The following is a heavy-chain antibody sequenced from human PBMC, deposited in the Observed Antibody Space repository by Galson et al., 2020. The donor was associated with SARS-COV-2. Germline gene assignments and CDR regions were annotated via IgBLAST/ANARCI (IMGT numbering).Heavy chain of an antibody. V-gene: IGHV4-34*01. J-gene: IGHJ6*03. CDR2: INHSGST. Sequence: SETLSLTCAVYGGSFSGYYWSWIRQPPGKGLEWIGEINHSGSTNYNPSLKSRVTISVDTSKNQFSLKLSSVTAADTAVYYCARVTEGSGWWTMVYYYYYMDVWGKGTTVTVSS. CDR1: GGSFSGYY. CDR3: ARVTEGSGWWTMVYYYYYMDV. D-gene: IGHD6-19*01.